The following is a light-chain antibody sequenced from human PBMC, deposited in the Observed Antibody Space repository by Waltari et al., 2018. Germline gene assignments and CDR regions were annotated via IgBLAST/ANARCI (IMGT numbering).Light chain of an antibody. Sequence: QSALTQPASVSGSPGQSITISCTGTSSDVGGYNYVSWYQQHPGKAPKLMIYDVSKRSLGVSNRFSGSKSGNTASLTISGLQAEDEADYYCSSYTRSSTLVVFGGGTKLTVL. CDR1: SSDVGGYNY. CDR3: SSYTRSSTLVV. CDR2: DVS. J-gene: IGLJ2*01. V-gene: IGLV2-14*01.